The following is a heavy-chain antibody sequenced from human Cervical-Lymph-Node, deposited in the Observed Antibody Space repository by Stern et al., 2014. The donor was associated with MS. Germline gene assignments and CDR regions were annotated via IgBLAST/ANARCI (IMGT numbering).Heavy chain of an antibody. CDR1: GYTFTSYA. CDR2: INAGNGNT. J-gene: IGHJ4*02. V-gene: IGHV1-3*01. CDR3: ARDRGVRGVIYYY. D-gene: IGHD3-10*01. Sequence: QMKLVQSGAEVKKPGASVKGSCKAYGYTFTSYAMHWARQPPGQRLEWMGCINAGNGNTKYSQKFQGRVTITRDTSASTAYMELSSLRSEDTAVYYCARDRGVRGVIYYYWGQGTLVTVSS.